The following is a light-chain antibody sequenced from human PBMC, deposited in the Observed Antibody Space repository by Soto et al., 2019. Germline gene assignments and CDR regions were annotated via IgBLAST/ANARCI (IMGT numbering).Light chain of an antibody. J-gene: IGLJ1*01. Sequence: QSALTQPASVSGSPGQSITISCTGTSNDIGHYDRVSWFQHHPGKAPQVIIYQVTKRPSGVSDRFSGSRSGNTASLTISGLQTEDEADYYCCSYAGTSTFVFGIGTKLTVL. CDR2: QVT. CDR3: CSYAGTSTFV. CDR1: SNDIGHYDR. V-gene: IGLV2-23*02.